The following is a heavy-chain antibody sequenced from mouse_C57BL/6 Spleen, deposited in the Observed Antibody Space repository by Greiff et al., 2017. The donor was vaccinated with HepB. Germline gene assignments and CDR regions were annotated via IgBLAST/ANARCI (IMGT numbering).Heavy chain of an antibody. D-gene: IGHD2-12*01. CDR3: ARSHYSLYYFDY. Sequence: QVQLQQPGAELVRPGSSVKLSCKASGYTFTSYWMDWVKQRPGQGLEWIGNIYPSDSETHYNQKFKDKATLTVDKSSSTAYMQLSSLTSEDSAVYYCARSHYSLYYFDYWGQGTSVTVSS. J-gene: IGHJ4*01. V-gene: IGHV1-61*01. CDR1: GYTFTSYW. CDR2: IYPSDSET.